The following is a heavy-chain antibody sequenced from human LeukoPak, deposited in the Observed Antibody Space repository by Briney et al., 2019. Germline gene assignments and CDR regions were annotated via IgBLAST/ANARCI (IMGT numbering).Heavy chain of an antibody. Sequence: GGSLRLSCAASGLTFSTYSMNWVRQAPGKGLEWVSYISSSSNTIYYADSVKGRFTISRDNAKNTLYLQMNSLRAEDTAVYYCARDFRGNKPNWFDPWGQGTLVTVSS. D-gene: IGHD1-14*01. CDR2: ISSSSNTI. J-gene: IGHJ5*02. V-gene: IGHV3-48*01. CDR3: ARDFRGNKPNWFDP. CDR1: GLTFSTYS.